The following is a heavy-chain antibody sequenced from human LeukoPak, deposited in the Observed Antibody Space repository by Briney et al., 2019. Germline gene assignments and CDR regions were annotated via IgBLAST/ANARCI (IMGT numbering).Heavy chain of an antibody. V-gene: IGHV4-38-2*01. CDR1: GYSISSDHY. D-gene: IGHD6-6*01. Sequence: SETLSLTCAVSGYSISSDHYWGWIRQSPGKGLGWIGSIYSRGSTYHNPSLKSRVTISVDTSKNQFSLKMRSVTAADTAVYFCARRSSSSSFDIWGQGTMVTVSS. CDR3: ARRSSSSSFDI. CDR2: IYSRGST. J-gene: IGHJ3*02.